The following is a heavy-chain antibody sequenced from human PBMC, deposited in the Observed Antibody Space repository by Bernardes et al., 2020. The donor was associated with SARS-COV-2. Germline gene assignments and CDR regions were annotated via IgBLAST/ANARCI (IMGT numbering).Heavy chain of an antibody. CDR2: ITGSSSDT. V-gene: IGHV3-11*03. CDR3: ARTGRVPES. CDR1: GFSFRDYY. J-gene: IGHJ5*02. Sequence: GGPLRLSCATSGFSFRDYYMSWFRQAPRPGLYCLSYITGSSSDTRYADSVKGRFTIARDNAKSSLYLQMNSLRDEDTAVYYCARTGRVPESWGQGTLVTVST.